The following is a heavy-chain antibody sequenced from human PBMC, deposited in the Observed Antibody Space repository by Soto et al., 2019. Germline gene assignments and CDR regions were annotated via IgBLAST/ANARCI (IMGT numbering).Heavy chain of an antibody. D-gene: IGHD1-1*01. CDR2: VTGAGDTT. CDR1: GFTFSSYA. Sequence: EVELLESGGGLVNPGGSLGLSCEASGFTFSSYAMTWVRLAPGSGLEWVSTVTGAGDTTYYADSVRGRFAISRDNSKNTVYLQMSSLRAEDTAIYYCARGNALAQWVIFAFWGQGALVTVSS. CDR3: ARGNALAQWVIFAF. J-gene: IGHJ4*02. V-gene: IGHV3-23*01.